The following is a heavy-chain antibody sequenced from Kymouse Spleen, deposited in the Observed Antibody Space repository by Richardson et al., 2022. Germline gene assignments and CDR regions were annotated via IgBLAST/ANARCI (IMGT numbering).Heavy chain of an antibody. D-gene: IGHD2-8*01. Sequence: EVQLVESGGGLVQPGGSLRLSCAASGFTFSSYWMSWVRQAPGKGLEWVANIKQDGSEKYYVDSVKGRFTISRDNAKNSLYLQMNSLRAEDTAVYYCARDSYCTNGVCQSYGMDVWGQGTTVTVSS. V-gene: IGHV3-7*01. J-gene: IGHJ6*02. CDR3: ARDSYCTNGVCQSYGMDV. CDR1: GFTFSSYW. CDR2: IKQDGSEK.